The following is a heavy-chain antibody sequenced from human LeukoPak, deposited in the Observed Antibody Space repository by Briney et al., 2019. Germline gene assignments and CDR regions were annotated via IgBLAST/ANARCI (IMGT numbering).Heavy chain of an antibody. CDR3: ARDWATVTELDY. CDR1: GGSISSGGYY. D-gene: IGHD4-17*01. J-gene: IGHJ4*02. V-gene: IGHV4-39*02. CDR2: IYYSGST. Sequence: SETLSLTCTVSGGSISSGGYYWSWIRQPPGKGLEWIGSIYYSGSTYYNPSLKSRVTISVDTSKNQFSLKLSSVTAADTAVYYCARDWATVTELDYWGQGTLVTVSS.